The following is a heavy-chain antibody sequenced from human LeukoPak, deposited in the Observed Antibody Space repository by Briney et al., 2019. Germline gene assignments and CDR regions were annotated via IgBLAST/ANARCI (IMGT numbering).Heavy chain of an antibody. J-gene: IGHJ4*02. Sequence: GGSLRLSCAASGLTFSDYAMSWFRQAPGKGLEWVSGITSGFAPHYADSVKGRFTISRDNSKNTFHLQLNSLRAEDTAVYYCAKDYSDSRVADVFFEYWGQGTLVTVSS. V-gene: IGHV3-23*01. CDR2: ITSGFAP. CDR1: GLTFSDYA. D-gene: IGHD2-15*01. CDR3: AKDYSDSRVADVFFEY.